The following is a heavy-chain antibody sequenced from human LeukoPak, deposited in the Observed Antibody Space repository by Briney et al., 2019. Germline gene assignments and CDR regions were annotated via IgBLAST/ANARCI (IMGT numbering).Heavy chain of an antibody. CDR2: IDWDDDK. V-gene: IGHV2-70*11. J-gene: IGHJ4*02. Sequence: SGPTLVKPTQTLTLTCTCSGFSVRTSGMCVSWIRQPPGKALEWLARIDWDDDKYYSTSLKTRLTISKDTSKNQVVLTTTNMDPVDTATYYCARSHLYESSGFYYWGQGTLVTVSS. CDR3: ARSHLYESSGFYY. D-gene: IGHD3-22*01. CDR1: GFSVRTSGMC.